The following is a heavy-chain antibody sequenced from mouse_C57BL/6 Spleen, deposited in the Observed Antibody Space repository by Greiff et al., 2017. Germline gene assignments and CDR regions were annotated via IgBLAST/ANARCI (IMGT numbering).Heavy chain of an antibody. Sequence: EVQLQQSGPELVKPGASVKISCKASGYSFTDYNMNWVKQSNGKSLEWIGVINPNYGTTRYNQKFKGKATFTVDQSSSTAYMQLNSLTSEDSAVYYCARSFITTVVEGYLDVWGTGTTVTVSS. CDR2: INPNYGTT. D-gene: IGHD1-1*01. CDR1: GYSFTDYN. V-gene: IGHV1-39*01. CDR3: ARSFITTVVEGYLDV. J-gene: IGHJ1*03.